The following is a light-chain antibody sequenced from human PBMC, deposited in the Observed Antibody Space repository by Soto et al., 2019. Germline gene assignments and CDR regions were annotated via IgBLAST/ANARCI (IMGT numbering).Light chain of an antibody. J-gene: IGKJ1*01. CDR1: QSVGTS. CDR3: QQSSNWPPWT. Sequence: EIVLTQSPATLSLSPGERATFSCKASQSVGTSLAWFQQKPGQAPRLLIYDASVRATGIPARFGGSGSGTDFTLTISRLQPEDIAMYYCQQSSNWPPWTFGRGTRVEI. CDR2: DAS. V-gene: IGKV3-11*01.